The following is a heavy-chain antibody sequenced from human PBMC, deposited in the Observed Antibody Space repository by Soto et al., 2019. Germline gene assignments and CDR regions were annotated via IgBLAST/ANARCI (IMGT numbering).Heavy chain of an antibody. CDR1: GFTFGRYA. J-gene: IGHJ4*02. Sequence: GGSLRLSCVASGFTFGRYAMHWVRQPPGRGLGWVAVISYTGANTYYVGSVRGRFTISRDNSKNTLYLQMNSLRAEDTAMYYCAKHMDDSGYFYVEGADHWGQGTLVTVSS. CDR3: AKHMDDSGYFYVEGADH. V-gene: IGHV3-30*18. D-gene: IGHD3-22*01. CDR2: ISYTGANT.